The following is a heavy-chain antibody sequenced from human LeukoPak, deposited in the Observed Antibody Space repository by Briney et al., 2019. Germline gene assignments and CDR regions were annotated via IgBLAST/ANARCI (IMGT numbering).Heavy chain of an antibody. D-gene: IGHD3-9*01. J-gene: IGHJ4*02. CDR2: IYYSGST. Sequence: SETLSHTCTVSGGSISSSSYYWGWIRQPPGKGLEWIGSIYYSGSTYYNPSLKSRVTISVDTSKNQFSLKLSSVTAADTAVYYCARLSNYDILSDWGQGTLVTVSS. CDR1: GGSISSSSYY. CDR3: ARLSNYDILSD. V-gene: IGHV4-39*01.